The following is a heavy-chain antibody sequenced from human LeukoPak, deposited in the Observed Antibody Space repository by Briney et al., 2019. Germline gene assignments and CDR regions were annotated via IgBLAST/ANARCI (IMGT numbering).Heavy chain of an antibody. Sequence: GGSLRLSCAASEFSVGSNYMTWVRQAPGKGLEWVSLIYSGGSTYYADSVKGRFTISRDNSKNTLYLQMNSLRAEDTAVYYCARETFDYSSSYFDYWGQGTLVTVSS. V-gene: IGHV3-66*01. D-gene: IGHD6-6*01. J-gene: IGHJ4*02. CDR3: ARETFDYSSSYFDY. CDR1: EFSVGSNY. CDR2: IYSGGST.